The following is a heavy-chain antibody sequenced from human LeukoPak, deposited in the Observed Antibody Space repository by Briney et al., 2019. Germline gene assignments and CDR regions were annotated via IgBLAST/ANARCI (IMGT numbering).Heavy chain of an antibody. CDR1: GGSFSGYY. V-gene: IGHV4-34*01. D-gene: IGHD3-22*01. J-gene: IGHJ4*02. CDR2: INRSGST. CDR3: ARRSDTSGYYDDY. Sequence: SETLSLTCAVYGGSFSGYYWSWIRQPPGKGLEWIGEINRSGSTNYNPSLKSRVTISVDTSKNQFSLKLSSVTAADTAVYYCARRSDTSGYYDDYWGQGTLVTVSS.